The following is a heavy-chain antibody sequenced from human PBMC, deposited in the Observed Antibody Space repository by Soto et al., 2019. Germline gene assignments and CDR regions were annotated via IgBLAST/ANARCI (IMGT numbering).Heavy chain of an antibody. CDR2: IPSRGRP. V-gene: IGHV4-30-4*01. CDR1: GASVAGGSYY. J-gene: IGHJ5*02. D-gene: IGHD5-12*01. Sequence: TLSLTCSVSGASVAGGSYYWSWVRQPPGKGLEWIGYIPSRGRPFYNPSLTSRGTISADTSKNQLSLQLTSVTAADTAVYYCARDTYSGYDFGLWGQGTLVTVSS. CDR3: ARDTYSGYDFGL.